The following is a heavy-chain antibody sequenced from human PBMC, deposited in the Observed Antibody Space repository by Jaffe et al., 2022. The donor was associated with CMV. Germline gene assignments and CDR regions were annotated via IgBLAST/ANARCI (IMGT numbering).Heavy chain of an antibody. CDR2: INHSGST. CDR3: ARGNYYGSGSYYRYYYYYYMDV. CDR1: GGSFSGYY. D-gene: IGHD3-10*01. J-gene: IGHJ6*03. Sequence: QVQLQQWGAGLLKPSETLSLTCAVYGGSFSGYYWSWIRQPPGKGLEWIGEINHSGSTNYNPSLKSRVTISVDTSKNQFSLKLSSVTAADTAVYYCARGNYYGSGSYYRYYYYYYMDVWGKGTTVTVSS. V-gene: IGHV4-34*01.